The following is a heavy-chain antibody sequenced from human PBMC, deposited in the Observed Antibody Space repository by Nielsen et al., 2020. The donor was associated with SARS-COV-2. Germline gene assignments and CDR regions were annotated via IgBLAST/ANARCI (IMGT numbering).Heavy chain of an antibody. V-gene: IGHV3-66*01. D-gene: IGHD1-20*01. CDR2: IYTDGDT. J-gene: IGHJ4*02. Sequence: GESLKISCAASGLTVSRNYMTWVRQAPGKGLEWVSVIYTDGDTYYADSVKGRFTISRDNSKNTLYLQMNTLRAEDTALYYCARDSNWKFDYWGQGTLVTVSS. CDR3: ARDSNWKFDY. CDR1: GLTVSRNY.